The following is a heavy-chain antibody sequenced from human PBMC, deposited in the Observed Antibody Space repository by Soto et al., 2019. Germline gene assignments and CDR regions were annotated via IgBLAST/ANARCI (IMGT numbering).Heavy chain of an antibody. CDR2: IYYSGST. V-gene: IGHV4-59*01. J-gene: IGHJ3*02. D-gene: IGHD3-10*01. Sequence: SETLSLTCTVSGGSISSYYWSWIRQPPGKGLEWIGYIYYSGSTNYNPSLKSRVTISVDTSKNQFSLKLSSVTAADTAVYYCARDLTMVRGVTTDAFDIWGQGTMVTVSS. CDR3: ARDLTMVRGVTTDAFDI. CDR1: GGSISSYY.